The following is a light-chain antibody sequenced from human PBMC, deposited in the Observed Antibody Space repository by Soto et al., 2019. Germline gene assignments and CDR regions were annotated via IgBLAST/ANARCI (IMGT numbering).Light chain of an antibody. J-gene: IGKJ4*01. CDR3: QQSYRTPRLT. CDR1: QSISSY. V-gene: IGKV1-39*01. CDR2: AAS. Sequence: DIQMTQSPSSLSASVGDRVTITCRASQSISSYLNWYQQKPGKAPKLLIYAASSLQSGVPSRFSSSGSGTDFTLTISSLQPEDFATYYCQQSYRTPRLTFGGGTKVEIK.